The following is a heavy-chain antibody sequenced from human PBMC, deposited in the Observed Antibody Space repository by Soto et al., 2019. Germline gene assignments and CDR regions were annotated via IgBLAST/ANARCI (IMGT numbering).Heavy chain of an antibody. J-gene: IGHJ6*02. Sequence: PSETLSLTCAVYGGSFSGYYWSWIRQPPGKGLEWIGEINHSGSTNYNPALKSPVTISVDTSKNQFSLKLGSVTAADTAVYYCARAAGDIVVVVAATLGDPDYYYYYYGMDVWGQGTTVTVSS. CDR3: ARAAGDIVVVVAATLGDPDYYYYYYGMDV. CDR2: INHSGST. V-gene: IGHV4-34*01. D-gene: IGHD2-15*01. CDR1: GGSFSGYY.